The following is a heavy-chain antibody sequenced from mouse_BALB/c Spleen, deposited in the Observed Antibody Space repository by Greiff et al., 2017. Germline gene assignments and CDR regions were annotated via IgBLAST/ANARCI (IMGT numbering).Heavy chain of an antibody. CDR3: ARDYYRYDAWFAY. CDR2: ISYDGSN. Sequence: EVHLVESGPGLVKPFQSLSLTCSVPGYSITSGYYWNWIRQFPGNKLEWMGYISYDGSNNYNPSLKNRISITRDTSKNQFFLKLNSVTTEDTATYYCARDYYRYDAWFAYWGQGTLVTVSA. V-gene: IGHV3-6*02. J-gene: IGHJ3*01. D-gene: IGHD2-14*01. CDR1: GYSITSGYY.